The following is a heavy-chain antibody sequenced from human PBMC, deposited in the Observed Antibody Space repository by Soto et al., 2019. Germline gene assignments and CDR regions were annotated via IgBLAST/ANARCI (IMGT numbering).Heavy chain of an antibody. CDR1: GFTLCRYY. CDR2: ISDDASQK. Sequence: PGRSLRLSCAASGFTLCRYYMHWIRQALGKGLEWVAVISDDASQKYYADSVKGRFCISIDDYKNTLYLKINSLRPDDTAVFFCARDDPLRPAAGHPYYEYYTCMDVWRQGTTVRVSS. V-gene: IGHV3-30*04. D-gene: IGHD3-16*01. J-gene: IGHJ6*01. CDR3: ARDDPLRPAAGHPYYEYYTCMDV.